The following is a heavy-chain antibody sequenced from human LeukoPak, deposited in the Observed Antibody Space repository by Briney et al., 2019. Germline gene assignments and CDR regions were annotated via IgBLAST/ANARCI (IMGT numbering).Heavy chain of an antibody. CDR3: ARQGYSSGWYSDY. J-gene: IGHJ4*02. CDR1: GYSFTNYW. Sequence: GESLMISCKGSGYSFTNYWIAWVRQMPGKGLEWMGIIYPGDSDTTYSPSFQGQVTISADKSISTAYLQWSSLKASDTAMYYCARQGYSSGWYSDYWGQGTLVTVS. D-gene: IGHD6-13*01. CDR2: IYPGDSDT. V-gene: IGHV5-51*01.